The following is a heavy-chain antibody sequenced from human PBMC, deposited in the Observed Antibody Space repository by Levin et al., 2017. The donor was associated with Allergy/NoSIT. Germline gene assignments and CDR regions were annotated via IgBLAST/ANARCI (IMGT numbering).Heavy chain of an antibody. V-gene: IGHV4-30-4*01. CDR1: GGSISSGDYY. CDR2: IYYSGST. CDR3: ASAIAAAVPYGMDV. Sequence: SETLSLTCTVSGGSISSGDYYWSWIRQPPGKGLEWIGYIYYSGSTYYNPSLKSRVTISVDTSKNQFSLKLSSVTAADTAVYYCASAIAAAVPYGMDVWGQGTTVTVSS. D-gene: IGHD6-13*01. J-gene: IGHJ6*02.